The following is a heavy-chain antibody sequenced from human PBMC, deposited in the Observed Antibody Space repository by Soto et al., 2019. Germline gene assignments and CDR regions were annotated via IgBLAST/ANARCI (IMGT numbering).Heavy chain of an antibody. D-gene: IGHD3-10*01. CDR2: IIYDGSNE. CDR1: GFNFGGYA. CDR3: AKDPGYGSGELLGWVFDH. Sequence: QVQLVESGGGVVQPGRSLRLSCATSGFNFGGYAMHWVRQSPGKGLEWVALIIYDGSNEYYADSVKGRFTVSRDTSKNPVYLEMNSLRADDTAVYYCAKDPGYGSGELLGWVFDHWGQGTQVTVSS. V-gene: IGHV3-30*18. J-gene: IGHJ4*02.